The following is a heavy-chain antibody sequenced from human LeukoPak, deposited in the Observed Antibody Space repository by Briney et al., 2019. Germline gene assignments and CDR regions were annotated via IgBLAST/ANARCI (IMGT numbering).Heavy chain of an antibody. CDR3: ARVRAGPVVDFWSGYYAFDI. D-gene: IGHD3-3*01. V-gene: IGHV4-39*01. Sequence: SETLSLTCTVSGGSISSSSYYWGWIRQPPGKGLEWIGSIYYSGSTYYNPSLKSRVTISVDTSKNQFSLKLSSVTAADTAVYYCARVRAGPVVDFWSGYYAFDIWGQGTMVTVSS. J-gene: IGHJ3*02. CDR1: GGSISSSSYY. CDR2: IYYSGST.